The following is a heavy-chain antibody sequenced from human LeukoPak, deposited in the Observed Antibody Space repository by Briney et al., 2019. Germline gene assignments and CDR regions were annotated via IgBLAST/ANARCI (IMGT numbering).Heavy chain of an antibody. CDR2: ISYSGST. Sequence: PSETLSLTCTVSGNSISSGDYYWSWIRQPPGKGLEWIGYISYSGSTYYNPSLKSRLTISVDRSKNQFSLKLSSVTAADTAVYYCAREGFDGTDYYAFDIWGQGTMVTVSS. CDR3: AREGFDGTDYYAFDI. J-gene: IGHJ3*02. D-gene: IGHD3-22*01. V-gene: IGHV4-30-4*07. CDR1: GNSISSGDYY.